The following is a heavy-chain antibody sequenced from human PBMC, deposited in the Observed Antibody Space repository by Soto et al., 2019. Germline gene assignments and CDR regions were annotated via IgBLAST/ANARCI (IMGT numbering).Heavy chain of an antibody. D-gene: IGHD7-27*01. CDR2: ISGSGGST. V-gene: IGHV3-23*01. CDR1: GFTFSSYA. Sequence: EVQLLESGGGLVQPGGSLRLSCAASGFTFSSYAMSWVRQAPGKGLEWVSAISGSGGSTYYADSVKGRFTISRDNSKNTLYLQMNSRRAEDTAVYYCAKDNRDWGSSPGWGQGTLVIVSS. J-gene: IGHJ4*02. CDR3: AKDNRDWGSSPG.